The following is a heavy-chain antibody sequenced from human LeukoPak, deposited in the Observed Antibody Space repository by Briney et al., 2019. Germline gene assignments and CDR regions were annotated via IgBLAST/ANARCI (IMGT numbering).Heavy chain of an antibody. Sequence: GGSLRLSCAASGFTFSSYSMNWVRQAPGKGLEWVSVIYSGGSTYYADSVKGRFTISRDNSKNTLYLQMNSLRAEDTAVYYCAREVGTAMVRVFDYWGQGTLVTVSS. V-gene: IGHV3-66*01. CDR2: IYSGGST. D-gene: IGHD5-18*01. CDR3: AREVGTAMVRVFDY. J-gene: IGHJ4*02. CDR1: GFTFSSYS.